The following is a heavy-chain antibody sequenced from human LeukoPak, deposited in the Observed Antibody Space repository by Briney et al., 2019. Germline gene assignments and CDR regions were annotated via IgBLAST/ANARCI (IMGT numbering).Heavy chain of an antibody. CDR3: ATTPYFSTNGYCDY. J-gene: IGHJ4*02. CDR1: GYRFSSYW. CDR2: IYPDASDI. V-gene: IGHV5-51*01. D-gene: IGHD2-8*01. Sequence: GESLKISCKGSGYRFSSYWTGWARQMPGKGLEWMGIIYPDASDIQYSPSFQGQGTISADKSINTAYLQWSSLKASDTAMYYCATTPYFSTNGYCDYWGQGTPVTVSS.